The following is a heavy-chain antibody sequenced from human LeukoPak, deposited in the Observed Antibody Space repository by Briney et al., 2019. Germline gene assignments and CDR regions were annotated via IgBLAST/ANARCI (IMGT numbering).Heavy chain of an antibody. J-gene: IGHJ4*02. CDR1: GFTFSRSA. Sequence: GGSLRLSCAASGFTFSRSAMHWVRQGPGKGPEWVAYIAHHGNNKYYADSVKGRFTISRDNSKGTLFLQMNSLRVDDTAVYYCAKDGSWSCTDWGQGTLVRVSS. D-gene: IGHD2-8*02. CDR3: AKDGSWSCTD. CDR2: IAHHGNNK. V-gene: IGHV3-30*02.